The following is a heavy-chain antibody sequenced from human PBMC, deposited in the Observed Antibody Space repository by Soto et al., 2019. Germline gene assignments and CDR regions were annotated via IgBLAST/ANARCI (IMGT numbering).Heavy chain of an antibody. J-gene: IGHJ4*02. CDR1: GYTFTSYG. V-gene: IGHV1-18*01. CDR3: ARRYYDFWSGYMSEAYFDY. CDR2: ISAYNGNT. D-gene: IGHD3-3*01. Sequence: GASVKVSCKASGYTFTSYGISWVRQAPGQGLEWMGWISAYNGNTNYAQKLQGRVTMTTDTSTSTAYMELRSLRSDDTAVYYCARRYYDFWSGYMSEAYFDYWGQGTLVTVSS.